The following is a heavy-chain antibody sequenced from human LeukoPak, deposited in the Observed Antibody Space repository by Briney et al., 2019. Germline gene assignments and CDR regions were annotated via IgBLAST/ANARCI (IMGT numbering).Heavy chain of an antibody. D-gene: IGHD6-19*01. CDR3: ARENSNGWYYFDY. CDR1: GYTFTGYY. Sequence: ASVKVSCKASGYTFTGYYMHWVRQAPGQGLEWMGIINPSSGSTTYAQKFQGRVTMTRDTSTSTVNMELSSLRSEDTAVFFCARENSNGWYYFDYWGQGTLVTVSS. CDR2: INPSSGST. J-gene: IGHJ4*02. V-gene: IGHV1-46*01.